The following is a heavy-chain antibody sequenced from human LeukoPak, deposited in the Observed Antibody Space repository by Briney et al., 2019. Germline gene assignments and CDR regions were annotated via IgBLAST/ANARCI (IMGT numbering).Heavy chain of an antibody. D-gene: IGHD3-22*01. J-gene: IGHJ4*02. CDR1: GFTFSSYG. V-gene: IGHV3-30*18. Sequence: PGRSLRLSCAASGFTFSSYGMHWVRQAPGKGLEGVAVISYDGSNKYYADSVKGRFTVSRDNSKNTLYLQMSSLRAEDTAVYYCAKDESYYYDSSGSDYWGQGTLVTVSS. CDR2: ISYDGSNK. CDR3: AKDESYYYDSSGSDY.